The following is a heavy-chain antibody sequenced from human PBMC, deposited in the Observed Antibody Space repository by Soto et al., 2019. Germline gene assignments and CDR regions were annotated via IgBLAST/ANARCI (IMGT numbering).Heavy chain of an antibody. CDR3: ARVLRMGAHDAFDI. J-gene: IGHJ3*02. V-gene: IGHV4-61*08. Sequence: SETLSLTCTVSGGSISSGGYYWSGIRQHPGKGLEWIGYIYYSGSTNYNPSLKSRVTISVDTSKNQFSLKLSSVTAADTAVYYCARVLRMGAHDAFDIWGQGTMVTVSS. CDR1: GGSISSGGYY. CDR2: IYYSGST. D-gene: IGHD3-16*01.